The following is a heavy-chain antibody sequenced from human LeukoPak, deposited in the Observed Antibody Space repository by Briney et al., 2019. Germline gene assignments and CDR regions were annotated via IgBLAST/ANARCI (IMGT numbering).Heavy chain of an antibody. V-gene: IGHV1-2*02. J-gene: IGHJ6*02. D-gene: IGHD3-10*01. Sequence: GASVKVSCKASGYTFTGYYMHWVRQAPGQGLEWMGWINPNSGGTNYAQKFQGRVTMTRDTSISTAYMELSRLRSDDTAVYYCAREAYYGSGRLNYYYGMDVWGQGTTVTVSS. CDR1: GYTFTGYY. CDR2: INPNSGGT. CDR3: AREAYYGSGRLNYYYGMDV.